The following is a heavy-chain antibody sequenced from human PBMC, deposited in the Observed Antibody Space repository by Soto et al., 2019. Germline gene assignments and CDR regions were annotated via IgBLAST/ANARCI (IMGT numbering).Heavy chain of an antibody. D-gene: IGHD2-21*01. V-gene: IGHV1-8*01. Sequence: QVHLVQSGAEVKKPGASVKVSCKASGYTFTSYDINWVRQVAGQGLEWMGWMNPNSGDTSYAQKFQRRVTMSRTTSVRIAYMRLSSLTPPDTAVNCCARGLKLLRVFSLKTYYHFYMDGWCTGNTVTLPS. CDR2: MNPNSGDT. J-gene: IGHJ6*03. CDR1: GYTFTSYD. CDR3: ARGLKLLRVFSLKTYYHFYMDG.